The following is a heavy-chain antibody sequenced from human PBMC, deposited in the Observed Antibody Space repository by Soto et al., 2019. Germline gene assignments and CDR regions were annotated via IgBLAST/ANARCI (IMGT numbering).Heavy chain of an antibody. CDR3: AKMVTWDSSGYYQGGFDC. J-gene: IGHJ4*02. V-gene: IGHV3-9*01. CDR2: ISWNSGNI. CDR1: GFTFEDYA. D-gene: IGHD3-22*01. Sequence: EMHLVESGGGLVQPGRSLTISCAASGFTFEDYAMHWVRQTPGKGLEWVSGISWNSGNIIYADSLKGRFTISRDNAKNSLYPQMNSLRHEATALYYCAKMVTWDSSGYYQGGFDCWGQGTLVTVSS.